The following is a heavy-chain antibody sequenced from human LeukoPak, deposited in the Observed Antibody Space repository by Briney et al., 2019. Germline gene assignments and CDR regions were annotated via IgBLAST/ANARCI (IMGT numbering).Heavy chain of an antibody. V-gene: IGHV3-48*03. CDR1: GFTFSSYE. D-gene: IGHD6-13*01. J-gene: IGHJ4*02. Sequence: GGSLRLSCAASGFTFSSYEINWVRQAPGKGLEWVAHISGSGSTFYYAESAKGRFTISRDNAKNSLYLQMNSLTAEDTAVYYCARDGFGSSWYIDFWGQGTLVTVSS. CDR2: ISGSGSTF. CDR3: ARDGFGSSWYIDF.